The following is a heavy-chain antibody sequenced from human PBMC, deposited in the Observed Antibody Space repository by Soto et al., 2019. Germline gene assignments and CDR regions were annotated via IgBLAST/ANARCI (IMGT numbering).Heavy chain of an antibody. D-gene: IGHD2-15*01. V-gene: IGHV4-39*01. J-gene: IGHJ5*02. Sequence: QLQLQESGPGLVKPSETLSLTCTVSGGSISSSSYYWGWIRQPPGKGLEWIGSIYYSGSTYYNPSIKSRVTISVDTSKNQFSLKLSSVTAADTAVYYCARNGCSGGSCYLIGDNWFDPWGQGTLVTVSS. CDR2: IYYSGST. CDR3: ARNGCSGGSCYLIGDNWFDP. CDR1: GGSISSSSYY.